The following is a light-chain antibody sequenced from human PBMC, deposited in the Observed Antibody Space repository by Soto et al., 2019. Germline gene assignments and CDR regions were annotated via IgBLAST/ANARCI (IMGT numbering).Light chain of an antibody. CDR1: QSVSSY. V-gene: IGKV3D-11*02. J-gene: IGKJ4*01. CDR2: DAS. CDR3: QQRSNWHSRLT. Sequence: EIVLTQSPATLSLSPGERATLSCRASQSVSSYLAWYQQKPGQAPRLLIYDASTMATGIPARFSGSGPGTDFTLTSSSLEPEDVAVYYCQQRSNWHSRLTFGGGKKVEIK.